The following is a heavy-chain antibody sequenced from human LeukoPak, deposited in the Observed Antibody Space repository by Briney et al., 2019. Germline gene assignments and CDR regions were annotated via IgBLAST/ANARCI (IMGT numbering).Heavy chain of an antibody. CDR3: TRGSAASYGPYFDY. CDR2: IRSKAYGGTT. V-gene: IGHV3-49*03. Sequence: GGSLGLSCTASGFTFGDYAMSWFRHAPGKGLELVGFIRSKAYGGTTEYAASVKGRFTISRDDSKSIAYLQMNSLKTEDTAVYYCTRGSAASYGPYFDYWGQGTLVTVSS. CDR1: GFTFGDYA. D-gene: IGHD5-18*01. J-gene: IGHJ4*02.